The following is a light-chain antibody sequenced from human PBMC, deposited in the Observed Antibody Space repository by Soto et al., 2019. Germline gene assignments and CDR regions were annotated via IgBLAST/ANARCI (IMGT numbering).Light chain of an antibody. Sequence: DIQMTQSPSTLSASVGDRVTITCRASQSISSWLAWYQQKPGKAPKLLIYDASSLESGVPSRFSGSGSGTEFTLTISSLQPDEFATYYCQQYNRYPWTCGQGTKVEIK. CDR2: DAS. J-gene: IGKJ1*01. V-gene: IGKV1-5*01. CDR1: QSISSW. CDR3: QQYNRYPWT.